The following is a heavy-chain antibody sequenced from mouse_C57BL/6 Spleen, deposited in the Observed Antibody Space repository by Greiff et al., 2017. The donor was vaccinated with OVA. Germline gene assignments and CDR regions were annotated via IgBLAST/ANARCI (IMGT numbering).Heavy chain of an antibody. CDR1: GYTFTSYW. Sequence: QVQLQQPGAELVRPGSSVKLSCKASGYTFTSYWMHWVKQRPIQGLEWIGNIDPSDSETHYNQKFKDKATLTVDKSSSTAYMQLSSLTSEDSAVYYCARGDSGDAMDYWGRGTSVTVSS. J-gene: IGHJ4*01. CDR3: ARGDSGDAMDY. CDR2: IDPSDSET. D-gene: IGHD3-2*02. V-gene: IGHV1-52*01.